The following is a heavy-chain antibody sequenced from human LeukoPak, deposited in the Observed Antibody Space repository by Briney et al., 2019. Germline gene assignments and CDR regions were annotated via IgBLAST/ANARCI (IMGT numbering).Heavy chain of an antibody. D-gene: IGHD3-22*01. Sequence: ASVKVSCKTSGYISNRYGISWLRQAPGQGLEWMGWISCFNGDTHYAQSYQGRLTMTTDASTSTAYMELRSLRSDDTAVYYCARDPSNTSGYKAWFDYWGQGTLVTVSS. J-gene: IGHJ4*02. V-gene: IGHV1-18*01. CDR2: ISCFNGDT. CDR3: ARDPSNTSGYKAWFDY. CDR1: GYISNRYG.